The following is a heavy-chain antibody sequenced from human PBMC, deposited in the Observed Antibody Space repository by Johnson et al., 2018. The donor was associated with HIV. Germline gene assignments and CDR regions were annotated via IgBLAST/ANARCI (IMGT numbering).Heavy chain of an antibody. V-gene: IGHV3-30*03. D-gene: IGHD6-6*01. CDR1: GFTFNRYG. Sequence: QVQLVESGGGVVQPGRSLRVSCAASGFTFNRYGMHWVRQAPGKGLEWVALISYDGTGTYYADSVKGRFTITRDNSKNTLYLQLNSLRAEDTAVFYCARGRAEYSNWLEAFDIWGQWTMVTVST. J-gene: IGHJ3*02. CDR2: ISYDGTGT. CDR3: ARGRAEYSNWLEAFDI.